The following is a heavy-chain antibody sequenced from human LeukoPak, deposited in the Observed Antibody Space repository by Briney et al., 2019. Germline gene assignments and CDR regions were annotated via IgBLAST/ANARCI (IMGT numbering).Heavy chain of an antibody. Sequence: GGSLRLSCAASGFTFSTYAMSWVRQAPGKGLDWVSAISSSGGYTYYADSVKGRFTISRDNSKNTMYLQMSSLRAEDTAVYYRAKDLGHYDILTGYRHDAFDIWGQGTMVTVSS. D-gene: IGHD3-9*01. V-gene: IGHV3-23*01. CDR1: GFTFSTYA. J-gene: IGHJ3*02. CDR3: AKDLGHYDILTGYRHDAFDI. CDR2: ISSSGGYT.